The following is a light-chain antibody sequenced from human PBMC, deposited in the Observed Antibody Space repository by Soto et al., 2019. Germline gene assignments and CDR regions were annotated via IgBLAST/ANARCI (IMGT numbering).Light chain of an antibody. CDR2: DAS. CDR1: QSVSIY. Sequence: EIVLTQSPATLSLSPGERATLSCRASQSVSIYLAWYQQKPSQAPRLLIYDASNRATGIPARFSGSGSGTDFTLTISSLEPEDFAVYYCQQRTNWPPVTFGQGTRLEIK. J-gene: IGKJ5*01. V-gene: IGKV3-11*01. CDR3: QQRTNWPPVT.